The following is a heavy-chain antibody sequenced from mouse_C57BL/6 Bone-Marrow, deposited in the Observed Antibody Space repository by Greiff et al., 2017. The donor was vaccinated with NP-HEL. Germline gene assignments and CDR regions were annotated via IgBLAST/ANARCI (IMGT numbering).Heavy chain of an antibody. CDR1: GYTFTSYG. Sequence: VQLQQSGAELARPGASVKLSCKASGYTFTSYGISWVKQRTGQGLEWIGEIYPRSGNTYYNEKFKGKATLTADKSSSTAYMELRSLTSEDSAVYFWARWGLLLRYPWYFDVWGTGTTVTVSS. CDR2: IYPRSGNT. J-gene: IGHJ1*03. CDR3: ARWGLLLRYPWYFDV. V-gene: IGHV1-81*01. D-gene: IGHD1-1*01.